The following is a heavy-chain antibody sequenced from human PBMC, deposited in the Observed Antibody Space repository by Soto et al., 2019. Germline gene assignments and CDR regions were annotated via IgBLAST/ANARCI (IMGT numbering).Heavy chain of an antibody. CDR2: IRADDGSP. CDR3: AKDRHSSCYYYFDP. CDR1: GFTFSNSA. J-gene: IGHJ5*02. D-gene: IGHD5-12*01. Sequence: EVQLLESGGGLVQPGGSLRLSCVASGFTFSNSAMNWVRQAPGKGLEWVAGIRADDGSPYHADSVKGRFTISRDNAKNTLYLQMNSLKDEDTAVYFCAKDRHSSCYYYFDPWGQGTLVTVSS. V-gene: IGHV3-23*01.